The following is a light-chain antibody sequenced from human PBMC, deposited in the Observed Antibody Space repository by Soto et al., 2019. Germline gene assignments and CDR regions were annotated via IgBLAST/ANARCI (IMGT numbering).Light chain of an antibody. Sequence: QSALTQPASVSGSPVQSITISCTGTSSDVGGYDFVSWYQQHPGKAPKLMIYQVRNRPSGVSDRFSGSKSGNTASLTISGLQAEDEADYYCSSYTSSSTLLYLFGTGTKLTVL. CDR1: SSDVGGYDF. CDR2: QVR. J-gene: IGLJ1*01. V-gene: IGLV2-14*01. CDR3: SSYTSSSTLLYL.